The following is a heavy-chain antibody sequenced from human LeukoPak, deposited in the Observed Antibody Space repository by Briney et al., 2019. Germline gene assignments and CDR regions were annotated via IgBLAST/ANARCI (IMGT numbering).Heavy chain of an antibody. CDR2: IIPIFGTA. Sequence: SVKVSCKASGGTFSSYAISWVRQAPGQGLEWIGRIIPIFGTANYAQKFQGRVTITTDESTSTAYMELSSLRSEDTAVYYCAVTALYNYYYYYYMDVWGKGTTVTVSS. J-gene: IGHJ6*03. D-gene: IGHD1-20*01. CDR3: AVTALYNYYYYYYMDV. CDR1: GGTFSSYA. V-gene: IGHV1-69*05.